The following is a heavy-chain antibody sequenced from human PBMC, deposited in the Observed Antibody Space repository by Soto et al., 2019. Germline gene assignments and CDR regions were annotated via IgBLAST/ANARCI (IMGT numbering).Heavy chain of an antibody. CDR3: AREVFCDIGYFDY. CDR2: IYYSGST. Sequence: QVQLQESGPGLVKPSQTLSLTCTVSGGSISSGGYYWSWIRQHPGKGMEWIGYIYYSGSTYYNPSLKSRVTISVDSSKYQFSLKLSSVTAAETAVYYCAREVFCDIGYFDYWGQGTLVTVSS. CDR1: GGSISSGGYY. J-gene: IGHJ4*02. V-gene: IGHV4-31*03. D-gene: IGHD3-3*01.